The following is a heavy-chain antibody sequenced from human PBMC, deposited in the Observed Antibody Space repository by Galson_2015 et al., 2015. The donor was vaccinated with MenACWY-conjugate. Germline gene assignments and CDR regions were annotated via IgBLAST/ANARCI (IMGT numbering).Heavy chain of an antibody. CDR1: GFTFSTYW. J-gene: IGHJ5*02. Sequence: SLRLSCAASGFTFSTYWMAWVRQAPGKGLEWVANIMTDGSETYYVDSVKGRFTISRDNPKNSLYLQMNSLRAEDTAVYYCARGPLKLDPWGQGTLVTISS. CDR2: IMTDGSET. V-gene: IGHV3-7*01. CDR3: ARGPLKLDP.